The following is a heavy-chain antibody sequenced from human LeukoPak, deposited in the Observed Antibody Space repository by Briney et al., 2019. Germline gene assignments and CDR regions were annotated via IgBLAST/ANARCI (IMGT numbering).Heavy chain of an antibody. V-gene: IGHV3-30*02. J-gene: IGHJ4*02. CDR1: GFTFSSYG. CDR3: ARDLPVIEGGSGWYPTGY. D-gene: IGHD6-19*01. Sequence: GGSLRLSCAASGFTFSSYGMHWVRQAPGKGLEWVAFIRYDGSNKYYADSVKGRFTISRDNSKNTLYLQMNSLRAEDTAVYYCARDLPVIEGGSGWYPTGYWGQGTLVTVSS. CDR2: IRYDGSNK.